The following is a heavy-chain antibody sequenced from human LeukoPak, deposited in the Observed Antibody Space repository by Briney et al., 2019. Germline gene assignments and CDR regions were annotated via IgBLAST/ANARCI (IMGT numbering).Heavy chain of an antibody. CDR2: IYYSGST. CDR1: GGSISSSSYY. CDR3: ARGEYSGSD. V-gene: IGHV4-39*07. Sequence: SETLSLTCTVSGGSISSSSYYWGWIRQPPGKGLEWIGSIYYSGSTYYNPSLKSRVTISVDTSKNQFSLKLSSVTAADTAVYYCARGEYSGSDWGQGTLVTVSS. D-gene: IGHD1-1*01. J-gene: IGHJ4*02.